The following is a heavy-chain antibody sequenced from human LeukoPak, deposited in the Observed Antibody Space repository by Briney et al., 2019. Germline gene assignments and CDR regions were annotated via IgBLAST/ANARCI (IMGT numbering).Heavy chain of an antibody. CDR3: ARGTGIVVVVAATFDY. Sequence: ASVKVSCKASGYTFTGYYMHWVRQAPGQGLEWMGWINPNSGGTNYAQKFQGRVTMTRDTSISTAYMELSRPRSDDTAVYYRARGTGIVVVVAATFDYWGQGTLVTVSS. V-gene: IGHV1-2*02. J-gene: IGHJ4*02. CDR1: GYTFTGYY. CDR2: INPNSGGT. D-gene: IGHD2-15*01.